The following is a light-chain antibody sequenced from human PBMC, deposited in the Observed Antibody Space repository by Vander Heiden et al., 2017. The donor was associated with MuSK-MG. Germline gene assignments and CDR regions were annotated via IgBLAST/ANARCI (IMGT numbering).Light chain of an antibody. CDR1: QDIGNY. CDR3: HQDHTLRLT. V-gene: IGKV1-33*01. Sequence: DIQMTQSPSYLSASVGDRVTITCQASQDIGNYLTWYQQKPGKAPKLLIYDAFYLETGVPSTFSGSGSRTDFTFTIISLQPEDVSTYYCHQDHTLRLTFGGGTKVEI. J-gene: IGKJ4*01. CDR2: DAF.